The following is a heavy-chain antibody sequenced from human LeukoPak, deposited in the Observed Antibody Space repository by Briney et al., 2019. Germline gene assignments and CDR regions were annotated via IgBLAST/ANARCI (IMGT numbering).Heavy chain of an antibody. CDR3: AKRVGGTPDI. Sequence: GGPLTLLCRPSGLTFKTYPVMCARQATGEAGEWVSAIGGDGVSRDYSDSVKGRFTISRDNSKNTLYLQMNSLRVEDTALYFCAKRVGGTPDIWGLGTLVTVSS. CDR1: GLTFKTYP. V-gene: IGHV3-23*01. J-gene: IGHJ1*01. D-gene: IGHD1-26*01. CDR2: IGGDGVSR.